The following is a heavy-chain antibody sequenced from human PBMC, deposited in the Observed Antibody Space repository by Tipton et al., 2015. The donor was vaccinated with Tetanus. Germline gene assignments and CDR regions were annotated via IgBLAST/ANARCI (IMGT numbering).Heavy chain of an antibody. Sequence: TLSLTCTVSGGSISDKKYYWGWIRQPPGKGLEWIASIYFQGDTYYSPSLKSRVTIAVDTSQNLFSLRLTSVTAADTAVYYCARHLYGYWFDPWGQGALATVSS. CDR1: GGSISDKKYY. D-gene: IGHD3-10*01. CDR2: IYFQGDT. V-gene: IGHV4-39*02. CDR3: ARHLYGYWFDP. J-gene: IGHJ5*02.